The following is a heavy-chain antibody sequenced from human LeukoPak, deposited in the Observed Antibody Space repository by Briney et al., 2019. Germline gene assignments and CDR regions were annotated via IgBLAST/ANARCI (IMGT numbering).Heavy chain of an antibody. Sequence: EASVKVSCKASGGTFSSYAISWVRQAPGQGLEWMGGIIPIFGTANYAQKFQGRVTITTDESTSTAYMELSSLRSEDTAVYYCATRPYYYDSSGFAFDIWGQGTMVTVS. J-gene: IGHJ3*02. D-gene: IGHD3-22*01. CDR2: IIPIFGTA. CDR1: GGTFSSYA. CDR3: ATRPYYYDSSGFAFDI. V-gene: IGHV1-69*05.